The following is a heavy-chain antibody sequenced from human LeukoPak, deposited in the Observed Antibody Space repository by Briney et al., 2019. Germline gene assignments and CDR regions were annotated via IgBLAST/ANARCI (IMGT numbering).Heavy chain of an antibody. J-gene: IGHJ4*02. Sequence: GGSLRLSCAASGFTFSSYAMSWVRQAPGKGLEWVSAISGSGGSTYYADSVKGRFTISRANSKNTLYLQMNSLRAEDTAVYYCAKDSGWLRIATHYFDYWGQGTLVTVSS. D-gene: IGHD5-12*01. CDR1: GFTFSSYA. V-gene: IGHV3-23*01. CDR2: ISGSGGST. CDR3: AKDSGWLRIATHYFDY.